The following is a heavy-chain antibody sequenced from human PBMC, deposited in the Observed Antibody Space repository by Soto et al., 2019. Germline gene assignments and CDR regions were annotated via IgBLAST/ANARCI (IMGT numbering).Heavy chain of an antibody. Sequence: QVQLQQWGAGLLKPSETLSLTCAIYGGSFSGHYWSWIRQPPGKGLEWIGEINHSGSANYNPSLKSRVTISVDTSKNQLSLKLSSVTAADTAVYYCARGYDFWSGYYRQYNWFDPWGQGTLVTVSS. CDR1: GGSFSGHY. CDR2: INHSGSA. CDR3: ARGYDFWSGYYRQYNWFDP. J-gene: IGHJ5*02. D-gene: IGHD3-3*01. V-gene: IGHV4-34*01.